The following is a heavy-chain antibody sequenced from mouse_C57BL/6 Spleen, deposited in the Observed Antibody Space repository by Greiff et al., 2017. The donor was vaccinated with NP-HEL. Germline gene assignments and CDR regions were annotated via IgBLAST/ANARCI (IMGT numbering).Heavy chain of an antibody. Sequence: QVQLQQSGPELVKPGASVKISCKASGYAFSSSWMNWVKQRPGTGLEWIGRIYPGDGDTNYNGKFKGKATLTADKSSSTAYMQLSSLTSEDSAVYFCARRLITTNYFDYWGQGTTLTVSS. J-gene: IGHJ2*01. V-gene: IGHV1-82*01. CDR3: ARRLITTNYFDY. CDR2: IYPGDGDT. CDR1: GYAFSSSW. D-gene: IGHD1-1*01.